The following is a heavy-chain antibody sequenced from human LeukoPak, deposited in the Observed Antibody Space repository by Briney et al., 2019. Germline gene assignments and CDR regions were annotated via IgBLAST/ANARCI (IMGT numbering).Heavy chain of an antibody. V-gene: IGHV3-23*01. J-gene: IGHJ4*02. D-gene: IGHD3-10*01. CDR2: ISGSGDTT. Sequence: GGSLRLSCAASGFTFSSYAMSWVRQAPGKGLERVSHISGSGDTTYYADSVKGRFTVSRDNSKNTLYLQMNSLRADDTAVYYCAKDMEGSVADYFDYWGQGTLVTVSS. CDR3: AKDMEGSVADYFDY. CDR1: GFTFSSYA.